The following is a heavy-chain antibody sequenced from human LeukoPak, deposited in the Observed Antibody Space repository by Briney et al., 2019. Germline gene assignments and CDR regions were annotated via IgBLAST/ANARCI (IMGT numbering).Heavy chain of an antibody. D-gene: IGHD6-13*01. V-gene: IGHV3-11*04. CDR3: AKDASKVQLVRGSFDY. J-gene: IGHJ4*02. CDR1: GFIFSDYY. CDR2: ISSSGDTI. Sequence: GGSLRLSCAASGFIFSDYYMNWVRQAPGKGLEWVSYISSSGDTIDYADSVRGRFTVSRDNAKNSLYLQINSLRAEDTAVYYCAKDASKVQLVRGSFDYWGQGTLVTVSS.